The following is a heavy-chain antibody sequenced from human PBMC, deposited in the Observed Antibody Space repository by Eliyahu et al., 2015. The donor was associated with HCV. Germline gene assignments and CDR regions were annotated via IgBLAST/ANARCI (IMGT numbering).Heavy chain of an antibody. V-gene: IGHV3-30*18. CDR1: GFTFSXYG. CDR3: ANIAVAGSHNDY. Sequence: QVQLVESGGGVVQPGRSLXLSCAASGFTFSXYGXHWXXXAPGKGLEGVAVISYXGSNKYYADSVKGRFTISRDNSKNTLYLQMNSLRAEDTAVYYCANIAVAGSHNDYWGQGTLVTVSS. D-gene: IGHD6-19*01. CDR2: ISYXGSNK. J-gene: IGHJ4*02.